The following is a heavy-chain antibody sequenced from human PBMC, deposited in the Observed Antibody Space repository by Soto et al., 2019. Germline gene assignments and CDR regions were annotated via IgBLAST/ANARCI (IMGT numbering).Heavy chain of an antibody. CDR2: IYYSGDT. V-gene: IGHV4-31*03. CDR1: GGSISSGDYY. D-gene: IGHD2-8*01. Sequence: QVQLQESGPGLVKPSQTLSITCTVSGGSISSGDYYWSWIRQHPGKGLEWIGYIYYSGDTYYNPSLRDRVTLSVATPNSQCSLKLTSVTAADTAVHYCEREVPPNSARWPAGLFRWFGSSGQGTLVTVSS. J-gene: IGHJ5*01. CDR3: EREVPPNSARWPAGLFRWFGS.